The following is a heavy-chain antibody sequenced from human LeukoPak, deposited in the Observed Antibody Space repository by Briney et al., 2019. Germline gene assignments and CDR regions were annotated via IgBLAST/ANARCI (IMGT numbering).Heavy chain of an antibody. CDR1: GASISSHY. D-gene: IGHD1-26*01. CDR3: ARHSGRELRHSSNYYDMDV. CDR2: THTSAET. Sequence: SETLSLTCTVSGASISSHYWSWLRQPPGKGLEWVAYTHTSAETNYSPSLKSRLTISADTSNNQVSLQLTSVTAADTAVYYCARHSGRELRHSSNYYDMDVWGKGTAVTVSS. V-gene: IGHV4-4*09. J-gene: IGHJ6*03.